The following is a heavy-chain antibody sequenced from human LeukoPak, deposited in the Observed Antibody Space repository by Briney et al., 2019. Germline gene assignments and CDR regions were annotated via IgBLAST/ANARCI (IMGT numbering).Heavy chain of an antibody. CDR3: ARAGGGATAMVGY. D-gene: IGHD5-18*01. V-gene: IGHV4-61*02. CDR2: IYTSGST. J-gene: IGHJ4*02. Sequence: PSQTLSLTCTVSGGSISSGNYYWSWIWQPAGKGLEWIGRIYTSGSTNYNPSLKSRVTIAVDTSKNQFSLKLSSVTAADTAVYYCARAGGGATAMVGYWGQGTLVTVSS. CDR1: GGSISSGNYY.